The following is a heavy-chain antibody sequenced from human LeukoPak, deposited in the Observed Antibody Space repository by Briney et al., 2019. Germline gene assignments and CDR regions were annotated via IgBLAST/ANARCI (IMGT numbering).Heavy chain of an antibody. CDR1: GFTFSSHW. J-gene: IGHJ3*01. V-gene: IGHV3-74*01. CDR2: INLDGSNT. CDR3: ARDRTDDVGRNYHPMFDL. Sequence: GGSLRLSCAASGFTFSSHWMHWVRQVPGRGPVWVSRINLDGSNTIYADSVKGRFTISRDNAKNTLHLQMSSLRAEDTAPHYCARDRTDDVGRNYHPMFDLWGQGTMVTVSS. D-gene: IGHD3-10*01.